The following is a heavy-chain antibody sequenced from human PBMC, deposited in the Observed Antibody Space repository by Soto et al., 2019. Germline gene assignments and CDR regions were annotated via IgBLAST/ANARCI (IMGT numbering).Heavy chain of an antibody. Sequence: AGSLRLSCAASGFTFSNAWMSWVRQAPGKGLEWVGRIKSKTDGGTTDYAAPVKGRFTISRDDSKNTLYLQMNSLKTEDTAVYYCTTLSDIVVVPAHPADEIHHTHWFDPWGQGTLVTVSS. CDR2: IKSKTDGGTT. J-gene: IGHJ5*02. V-gene: IGHV3-15*01. CDR3: TTLSDIVVVPAHPADEIHHTHWFDP. D-gene: IGHD2-2*01. CDR1: GFTFSNAW.